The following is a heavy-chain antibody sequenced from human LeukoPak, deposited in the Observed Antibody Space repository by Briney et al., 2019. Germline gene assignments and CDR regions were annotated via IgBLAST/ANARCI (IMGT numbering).Heavy chain of an antibody. V-gene: IGHV4-38-2*02. CDR2: IHHSGST. CDR3: ARDMVGASEWFDP. CDR1: GYPISSSYY. D-gene: IGHD1-26*01. Sequence: PSETLSLTCPVSGYPISSSYYWGWIRQPPGKGLEWVGSIHHSGSTYYNPSLKSRVTISVDTSKNQFSLKLSSVTAADTAVYYCARDMVGASEWFDPWGQGTLVTVSS. J-gene: IGHJ5*02.